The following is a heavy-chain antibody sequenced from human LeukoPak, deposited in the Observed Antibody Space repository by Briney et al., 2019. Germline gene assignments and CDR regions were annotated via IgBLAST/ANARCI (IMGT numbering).Heavy chain of an antibody. CDR3: ARDHGGKVDGYFDL. V-gene: IGHV1-18*01. CDR1: GYPFASYG. Sequence: ASVKVSCKASGYPFASYGISWVRQAPGQGLEWMGWISAYKGNTNYAQKFQGRVTMTTDTSTSTAYMELRSLRSDDTAVYYCARDHGGKVDGYFDLWGRGTLVTVSS. CDR2: ISAYKGNT. J-gene: IGHJ2*01. D-gene: IGHD4-23*01.